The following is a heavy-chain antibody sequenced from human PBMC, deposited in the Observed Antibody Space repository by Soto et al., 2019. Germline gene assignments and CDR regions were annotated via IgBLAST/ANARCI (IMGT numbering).Heavy chain of an antibody. V-gene: IGHV3-23*05. CDR1: GFTFSSFA. CDR2: VTNTGSST. CDR3: ARGGPRDGYRDLDY. D-gene: IGHD5-18*01. J-gene: IGHJ4*02. Sequence: DVQLLESGGDLVQPGGSLRLSCAASGFTFSSFAMTWVRQAPGKGLEWVASVTNTGSSTYYVDSVKGRFTISRDNSKNTLFLQMSSLRAEDTPVYYCARGGPRDGYRDLDYWGQGTQVTVSS.